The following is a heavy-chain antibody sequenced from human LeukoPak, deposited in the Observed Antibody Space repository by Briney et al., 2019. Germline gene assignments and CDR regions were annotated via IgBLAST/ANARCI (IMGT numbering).Heavy chain of an antibody. J-gene: IGHJ4*02. CDR3: AKPSIVGASRNYFDY. D-gene: IGHD1-26*01. Sequence: GGSLRLSCAASGFTFSSYAMSWVRQAPGKGLEWVSSVSGSGGTTYYADSVKGRFTISRDNSKNTLYLQMNSLRAEDTAIYYCAKPSIVGASRNYFDYWGQGTLVTVSS. CDR2: VSGSGGTT. V-gene: IGHV3-23*01. CDR1: GFTFSSYA.